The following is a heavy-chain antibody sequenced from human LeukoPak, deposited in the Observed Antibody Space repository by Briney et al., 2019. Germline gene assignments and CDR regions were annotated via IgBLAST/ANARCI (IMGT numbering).Heavy chain of an antibody. CDR3: ARDQLPHFDY. Sequence: SETLSLTCSVSGGSISSCYWSWIRQPAGKGLEWIGRIYTSGSTNYNPSLKIRVTMSVDTSKNQFSLKLSSVTAADTAVNYIARDQLPHFDYWGQGTLVTVSS. V-gene: IGHV4-4*07. CDR1: GGSISSCY. D-gene: IGHD2-2*01. CDR2: IYTSGST. J-gene: IGHJ4*02.